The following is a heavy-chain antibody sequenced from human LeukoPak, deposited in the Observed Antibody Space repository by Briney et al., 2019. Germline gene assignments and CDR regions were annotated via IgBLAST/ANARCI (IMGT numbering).Heavy chain of an antibody. CDR1: GGTFSSYA. D-gene: IGHD5-18*01. CDR2: IIPIFGTA. CDR3: ARDSYGPYAFDI. Sequence: SLKVSCKASGGTFSSYAISWVLQAPGQGLEWMGGIIPIFGTANYAQRFQGRVTITTDESTSTAYMELSSLRSEDTAVYYCARDSYGPYAFDIWGQGTMVTVSS. V-gene: IGHV1-69*05. J-gene: IGHJ3*02.